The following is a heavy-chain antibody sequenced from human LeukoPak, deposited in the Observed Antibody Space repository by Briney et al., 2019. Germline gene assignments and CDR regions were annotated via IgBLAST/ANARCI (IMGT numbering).Heavy chain of an antibody. CDR2: ISSSSSTI. J-gene: IGHJ3*02. D-gene: IGHD2-21*01. V-gene: IGHV3-48*01. CDR1: GFTFSSYS. CDR3: AREDLFDAFDI. Sequence: PGGSLRLSCAASGFTFSSYSMNWVRQAPGKGLEWVSYISSSSSTIYYADSVKGRFTISRDNAKNSLYLQMNSLRAEDTAVYYCAREDLFDAFDIWGQGTMVTVSS.